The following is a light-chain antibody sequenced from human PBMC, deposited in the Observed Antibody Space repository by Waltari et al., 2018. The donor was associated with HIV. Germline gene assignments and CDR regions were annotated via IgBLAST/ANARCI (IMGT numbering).Light chain of an antibody. Sequence: DIQMIHSPSSLPASIGDRVTITCQPSQDIGNYLSWYQQQPGKAPTLLIFHASNLEAGVPSRFSGGGSGTLFTFTIASLQAEDIASYFCQQYHTLPLTFGGGSRVQIK. CDR1: QDIGNY. CDR3: QQYHTLPLT. J-gene: IGKJ4*01. CDR2: HAS. V-gene: IGKV1-33*01.